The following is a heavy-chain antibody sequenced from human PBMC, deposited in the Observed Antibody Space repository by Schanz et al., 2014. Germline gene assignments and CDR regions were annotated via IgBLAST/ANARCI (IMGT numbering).Heavy chain of an antibody. J-gene: IGHJ4*02. CDR3: ARVFDY. CDR2: VYHGVSS. Sequence: QVQVQESGPGLLKPSETLSLTCSVSGYSISRGYYWGWFRQSPGKGLEWIGSVYHGVSSHYSPSLKSRVTISVDPSKNQFPLRLTSVTAADTAVYFCARVFDYWGQGTLVTVSS. V-gene: IGHV4-38-2*02. CDR1: GYSISRGYY.